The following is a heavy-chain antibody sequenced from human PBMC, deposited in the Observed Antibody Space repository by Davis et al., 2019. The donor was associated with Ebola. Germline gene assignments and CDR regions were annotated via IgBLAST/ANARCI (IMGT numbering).Heavy chain of an antibody. CDR1: GFTFSSYG. D-gene: IGHD2-15*01. Sequence: GSLRLSCAASGFTFSSYGMHWVHQAPGKGLEWVAVISYDGSNKYYADSVKGRFTISRDNSKNTLYLQMNSLRAEDTAVYYCAREEVAALYYYSGMDVWGQGTTVTVSS. CDR2: ISYDGSNK. J-gene: IGHJ6*02. V-gene: IGHV3-30*03. CDR3: AREEVAALYYYSGMDV.